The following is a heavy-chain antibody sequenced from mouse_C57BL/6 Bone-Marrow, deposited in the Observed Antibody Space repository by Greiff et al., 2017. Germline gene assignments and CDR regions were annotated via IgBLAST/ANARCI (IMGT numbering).Heavy chain of an antibody. J-gene: IGHJ4*01. CDR1: GYTFTSYG. CDR2: IYPRSGNT. V-gene: IGHV1-81*01. Sequence: QVQLQQSGAELVRPGASVKLSCKASGYTFTSYGISWVKQRPGQGLEWIGEIYPRSGNTYYNEKFKGKATLTADKSSSTAYLELRSLTSEDAEVYFCAEAGSVVDYWGQGTTVTVSS. CDR3: AEAGSVVDY.